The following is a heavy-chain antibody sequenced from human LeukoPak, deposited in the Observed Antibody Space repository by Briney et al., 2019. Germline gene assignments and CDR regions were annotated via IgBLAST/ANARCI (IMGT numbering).Heavy chain of an antibody. D-gene: IGHD1-20*01. CDR1: GFMFSNS. CDR3: VRGISGSNDY. V-gene: IGHV3-21*01. J-gene: IGHJ4*02. CDR2: ISRLSSYI. Sequence: GGSLRLSCAASGFMFSNSMNWVRQAPGKGLEWVSSISRLSSYINYADSVKGRFTISRDNAKNTLYLQMNSLRAEDTAVYYCVRGISGSNDYWGQGTLVTVSS.